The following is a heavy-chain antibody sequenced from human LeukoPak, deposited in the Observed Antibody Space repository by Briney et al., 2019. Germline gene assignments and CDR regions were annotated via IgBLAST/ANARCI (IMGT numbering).Heavy chain of an antibody. D-gene: IGHD3-10*01. Sequence: KPSETLSLTCAVYGGSLSGFYWSWVRQPPGKGLEWIGEINPSGTTAYNTSLKSRVTMPVDKSKNQFSLQLTSVTAADTATYYCTRGRGAYWGQGTLVTVSS. CDR3: TRGRGAY. J-gene: IGHJ4*02. CDR1: GGSLSGFY. V-gene: IGHV4-34*01. CDR2: INPSGTT.